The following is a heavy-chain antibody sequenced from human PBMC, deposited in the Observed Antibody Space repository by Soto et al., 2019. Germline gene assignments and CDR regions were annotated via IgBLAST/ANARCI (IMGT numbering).Heavy chain of an antibody. CDR3: ARGTSELLGGSGRYSPTPCVMDV. V-gene: IGHV4-59*01. J-gene: IGHJ6*02. Sequence: SETLSFTFHVPGASFSTLYWTWIRQPPGKGLEWFGYIYDSGSTNYNPSLKSRVTISVDTSKNQFSLKLSSVTAADTAVYYCARGTSELLGGSGRYSPTPCVMDVWGQGTTVTVSS. CDR2: IYDSGST. CDR1: GASFSTLY. D-gene: IGHD3-10*01.